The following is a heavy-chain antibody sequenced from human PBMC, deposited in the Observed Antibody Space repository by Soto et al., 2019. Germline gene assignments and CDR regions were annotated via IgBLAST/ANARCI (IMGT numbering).Heavy chain of an antibody. Sequence: EVQLAESGGGLVQPGGSLRLSCAASGFTFSSHWMNWVRQAPGPGLAWVSSIIGVGNEIIYADSEKGGFTISRDNAKNTGILQMNSMRAEDTAVYYCVRGHVRGNDRHFDYWGQGTLVTVSS. J-gene: IGHJ4*02. D-gene: IGHD3-16*02. CDR2: IIGVGNEI. V-gene: IGHV3-74*01. CDR1: GFTFSSHW. CDR3: VRGHVRGNDRHFDY.